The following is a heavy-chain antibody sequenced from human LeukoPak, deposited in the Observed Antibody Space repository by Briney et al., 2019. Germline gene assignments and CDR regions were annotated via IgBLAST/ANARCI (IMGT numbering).Heavy chain of an antibody. J-gene: IGHJ4*02. V-gene: IGHV3-7*01. D-gene: IGHD3-3*01. CDR2: IKQDGSEK. CDR1: GFTFSSYW. Sequence: GGSLRLSCAASGFTFSSYWMSWVRQAPGKGLGWVANIKQDGSEKYYVVSVKGRFTISRDNAKISLYRQLNGVRAEDTCVYYCAREGYLDWFFYNPYFDYWGQGTLVTVSS. CDR3: AREGYLDWFFYNPYFDY.